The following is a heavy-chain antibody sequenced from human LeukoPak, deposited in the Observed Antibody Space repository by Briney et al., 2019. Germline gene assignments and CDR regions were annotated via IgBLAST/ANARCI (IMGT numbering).Heavy chain of an antibody. CDR3: AKDLSGSWFGFFDY. D-gene: IGHD3-10*01. Sequence: GGSLRLSCAASGFAFSSYAMSWVRQAPGKGLEWVSVISGSGGNTYYADSVKGRFTISRDNSKNTLYLQMNSLGAEDTAVYYCAKDLSGSWFGFFDYWGQGTLVTVSS. CDR1: GFAFSSYA. J-gene: IGHJ4*02. V-gene: IGHV3-23*01. CDR2: ISGSGGNT.